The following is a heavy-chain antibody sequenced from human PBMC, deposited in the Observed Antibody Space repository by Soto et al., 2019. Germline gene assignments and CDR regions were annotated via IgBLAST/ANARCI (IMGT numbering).Heavy chain of an antibody. D-gene: IGHD2-21*02. J-gene: IGHJ6*02. CDR1: GGSIRSNNW. Sequence: SETLSLTCAVSGGSIRSNNWWSWVRQPPGKGLEWIGEIFHTGSTVYNPPFKSRVTISVDTSKNQFSLKLNSVTAADTAVYYCARDLWGYCGTDCYPLDVWGQGTTVTVS. CDR2: IFHTGST. CDR3: ARDLWGYCGTDCYPLDV. V-gene: IGHV4-4*02.